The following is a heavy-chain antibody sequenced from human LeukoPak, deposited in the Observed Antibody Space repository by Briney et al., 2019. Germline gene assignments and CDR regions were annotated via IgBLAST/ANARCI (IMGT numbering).Heavy chain of an antibody. CDR2: IWYDGSNK. D-gene: IGHD6-19*01. J-gene: IGHJ5*02. CDR3: ARDSAGFDH. V-gene: IGHV3-33*01. CDR1: GFTFSSYG. Sequence: GGSLRLSCAASGFTFSSYGMHWVRQAPGKGLEWVAVIWYDGSNKYYADSVKGRFTISRDNAKNSLYLQMNSLRAEDTAVYYCARDSAGFDHWGQETLVTVSS.